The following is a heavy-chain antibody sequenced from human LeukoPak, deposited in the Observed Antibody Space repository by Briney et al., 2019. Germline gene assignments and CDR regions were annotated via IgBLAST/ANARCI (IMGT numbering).Heavy chain of an antibody. CDR2: ITSSGSTV. D-gene: IGHD1-26*01. CDR1: GFTFRSYG. V-gene: IGHV3-48*03. J-gene: IGHJ4*02. CDR3: ASEFIVGATFDY. Sequence: PGRSLRLSCAASGFTFRSYGMNWVRQAPGKGLEWVSYITSSGSTVYYADSVKGRFTISRDNAKTSLYLQMNSLRAEDTAVYYCASEFIVGATFDYWGQGTLVTVSS.